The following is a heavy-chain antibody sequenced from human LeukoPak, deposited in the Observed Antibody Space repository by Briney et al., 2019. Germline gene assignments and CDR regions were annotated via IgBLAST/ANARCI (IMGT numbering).Heavy chain of an antibody. D-gene: IGHD4-11*01. CDR2: ISSGSSYL. J-gene: IGHJ4*02. CDR1: GFTFSSYS. V-gene: IGHV3-21*01. Sequence: PGGSLRLSCAASGFTFSSYSMNWVRQAPGKGLEWVSSISSGSSYLSYADSLKGRFTISRDNAKNSLYLQMNSLRAEDTAVYYCARDLPPWTTRDTSGGAQVGYWGQGTLVTVSS. CDR3: ARDLPPWTTRDTSGGAQVGY.